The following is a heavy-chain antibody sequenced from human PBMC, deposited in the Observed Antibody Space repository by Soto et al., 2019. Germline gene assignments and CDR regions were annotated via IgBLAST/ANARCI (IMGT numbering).Heavy chain of an antibody. CDR2: IRNDIYDETT. D-gene: IGHD5-12*01. V-gene: IGHV3-49*04. J-gene: IGHJ4*02. CDR1: GFTFGDFG. Sequence: GGSLRLSCTASGFTFGDFGMNWVRQPPGKGLGWIAFIRNDIYDETTEYSASVKGRFTIYRDDTKSMAFVPRESAQNQGITLCFCSRGRDGYNPYYFDFWGQGALVTVSS. CDR3: SRGRDGYNPYYFDF.